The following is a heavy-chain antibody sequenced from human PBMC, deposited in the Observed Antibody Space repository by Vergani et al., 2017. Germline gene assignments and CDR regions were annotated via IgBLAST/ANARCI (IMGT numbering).Heavy chain of an antibody. CDR1: GGSFSSYA. D-gene: IGHD6-13*01. Sequence: QVQLVQSGAEVKKPGSSVKVSCKASGGSFSSYAISWVRQAPGQGLEWMGGIIPIFGTANYAQKFQGRVTITADESTSTAYMELSSLRSEDTAVYYCARDTPQQLVGDNWFDPWGQGTLVTVSS. J-gene: IGHJ5*02. V-gene: IGHV1-69*01. CDR3: ARDTPQQLVGDNWFDP. CDR2: IIPIFGTA.